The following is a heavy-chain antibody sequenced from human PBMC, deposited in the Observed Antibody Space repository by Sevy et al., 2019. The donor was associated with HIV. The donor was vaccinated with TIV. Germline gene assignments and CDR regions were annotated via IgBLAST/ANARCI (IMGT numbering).Heavy chain of an antibody. CDR2: INHSGST. D-gene: IGHD3-10*01. V-gene: IGHV4-34*01. CDR1: GGSFSGYY. J-gene: IGHJ6*02. CDR3: ARGPGNYGSGSYSKYYYYGMDV. Sequence: SETLSLTCAVYGGSFSGYYWSWIRQPPGKGLEWMGEINHSGSTNYNPSLKSRVTISVDTSKNQFSLKLSSVTAADTAVYYCARGPGNYGSGSYSKYYYYGMDVWGQGTTVTVSS.